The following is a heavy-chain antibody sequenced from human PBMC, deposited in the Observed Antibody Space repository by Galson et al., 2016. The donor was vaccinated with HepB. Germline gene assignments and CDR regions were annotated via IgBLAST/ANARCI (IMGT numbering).Heavy chain of an antibody. D-gene: IGHD5-18*01. CDR2: INPYRGNT. CDR1: GYTFRRYG. V-gene: IGHV1-18*01. J-gene: IGHJ4*02. CDR3: ARQQEGIDTILDN. Sequence: SVKVSCKASGYTFRRYGINWVRQAPGQGLEWMGWINPYRGNTNYAQKVQGRATLTTDTSTNTAYLELRSLKSDDTAVYYCARQQEGIDTILDNWGQGTLVTVS.